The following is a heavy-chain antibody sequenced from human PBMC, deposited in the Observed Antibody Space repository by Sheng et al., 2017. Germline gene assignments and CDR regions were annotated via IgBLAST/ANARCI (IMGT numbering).Heavy chain of an antibody. D-gene: IGHD3-16*01. CDR3: ARDGVPYRGNYYYYYYMDV. V-gene: IGHV3-21*01. Sequence: EVQLVESGGGLVKPGGSLRLSCAASGFTFSSYSMNWVRQAPGKGLEWVSSISSSSSYIYYADSVKGRFTISRDNAKNSLYLQMNSLRAEDTAVYYCARDGVPYRGNYYYYYYMDVWGKGTTVTVSS. J-gene: IGHJ6*03. CDR1: GFTFSSYS. CDR2: ISSSSSYI.